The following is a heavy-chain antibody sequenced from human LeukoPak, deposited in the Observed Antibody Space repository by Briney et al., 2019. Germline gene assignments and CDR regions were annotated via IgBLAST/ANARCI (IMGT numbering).Heavy chain of an antibody. V-gene: IGHV3-23*01. CDR1: GFTFSSYA. D-gene: IGHD6-13*01. Sequence: GGSLRLSCAASGFTFSSYAMSWVRQAPGKGLEWVSAISGSGGSTYYADSVKGRFTISRDNSKDTLYLQMNSLRAEDTAVYYCANEMGSWYFEGITTFDYWGQGTLVTVSS. CDR3: ANEMGSWYFEGITTFDY. CDR2: ISGSGGST. J-gene: IGHJ4*02.